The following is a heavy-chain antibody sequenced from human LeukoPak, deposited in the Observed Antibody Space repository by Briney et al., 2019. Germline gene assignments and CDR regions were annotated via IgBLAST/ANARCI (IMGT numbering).Heavy chain of an antibody. CDR1: GYTFTGYY. Sequence: ASVKVSCKASGYTFTGYYMHWVRQAPGQGLEWMGWINPNSGGTNYAQKSQGRVTMTRDTSISTAYMELSRLRSDDTAVYYCARGRHCSSTSCFPSDYWGQGTLVTVSS. D-gene: IGHD2-2*01. V-gene: IGHV1-2*02. J-gene: IGHJ4*02. CDR2: INPNSGGT. CDR3: ARGRHCSSTSCFPSDY.